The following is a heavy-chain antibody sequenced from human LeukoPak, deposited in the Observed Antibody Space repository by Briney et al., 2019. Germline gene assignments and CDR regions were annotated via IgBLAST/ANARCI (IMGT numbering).Heavy chain of an antibody. V-gene: IGHV1-69*06. CDR1: GGTFSSYA. CDR2: IIPIFGTA. Sequence: GASVKVSCKASGGTFSSYAISWVRQAPGQGLEWMGGIIPIFGTANYAQKFQGRVTITADKSTTTAYMELSSLRSEDTAVYYCARDSRRGYSGYDSRAHNFDYWGQGTLVTVSS. J-gene: IGHJ4*02. CDR3: ARDSRRGYSGYDSRAHNFDY. D-gene: IGHD5-12*01.